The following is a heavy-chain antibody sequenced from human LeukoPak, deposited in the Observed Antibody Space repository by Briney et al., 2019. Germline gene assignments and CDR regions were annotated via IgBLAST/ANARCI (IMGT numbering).Heavy chain of an antibody. D-gene: IGHD4-17*01. Sequence: PGGSLRLSCTASGFTFISYGMQWVRQAPGKGLEWVAFIRYDGSNKKYVDSVKGRFTISRDNSKNMLYLQMNSLRTEDTAVYYCAKVNWDGDYQCFDYWGQGTLVTVSS. CDR1: GFTFISYG. J-gene: IGHJ4*02. CDR3: AKVNWDGDYQCFDY. CDR2: IRYDGSNK. V-gene: IGHV3-30*02.